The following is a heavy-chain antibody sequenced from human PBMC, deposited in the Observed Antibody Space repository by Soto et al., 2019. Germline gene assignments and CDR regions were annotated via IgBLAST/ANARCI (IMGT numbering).Heavy chain of an antibody. V-gene: IGHV3-23*01. J-gene: IGHJ4*02. CDR2: ISGSGGST. Sequence: EVQLLESGGGLVQPGGSLRLSCAASGFTFSSYAMRWVRQAPGKGLEWVSAISGSGGSTYYADSVKGRFTISRDNSKSTVYLPMNSLRAEDTAVYYCARRGSGSYYDYWGQGTLVTVSS. D-gene: IGHD1-26*01. CDR1: GFTFSSYA. CDR3: ARRGSGSYYDY.